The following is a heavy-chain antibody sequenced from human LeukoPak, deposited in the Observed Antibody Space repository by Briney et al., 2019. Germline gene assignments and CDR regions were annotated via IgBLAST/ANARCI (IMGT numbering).Heavy chain of an antibody. D-gene: IGHD6-6*01. V-gene: IGHV4-34*01. J-gene: IGHJ4*02. CDR2: INHSGST. Sequence: SETLSPTCAVYGGSFSGYYWSWIRQPPGKGLEWIGEINHSGSTNYNPSLKSRVTISVDTSKNQFSLKLGSVTAADTAVYYCARDGSSALDYWGQGTLVTVSS. CDR1: GGSFSGYY. CDR3: ARDGSSALDY.